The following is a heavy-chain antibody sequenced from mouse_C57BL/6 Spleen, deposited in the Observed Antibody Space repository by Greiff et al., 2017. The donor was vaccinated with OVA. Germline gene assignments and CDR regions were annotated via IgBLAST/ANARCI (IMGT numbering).Heavy chain of an antibody. CDR2: IHPSDSYT. V-gene: IGHV1-50*01. CDR1: GYTFTSYW. CDR3: AGSHLLRNYYDMDY. J-gene: IGHJ4*01. Sequence: QCHLPPHRPELVKPGASVKLSCKASGYTFTSYWMQWVKQRPGQGLEWIGEIHPSDSYTNYNQKFKGKATLTVDTSSSTAYMQLSSLTSDDSSVYYCAGSHLLRNYYDMDYWGQGTSVTVSS. D-gene: IGHD2-1*01.